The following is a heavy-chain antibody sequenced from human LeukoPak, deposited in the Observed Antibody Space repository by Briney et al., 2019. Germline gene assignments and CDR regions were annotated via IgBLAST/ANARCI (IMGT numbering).Heavy chain of an antibody. V-gene: IGHV4-59*01. J-gene: IGHJ4*02. CDR3: ARSDVGYYDFWSGYPRAFDY. CDR2: IYYSGST. D-gene: IGHD3-3*01. CDR1: GGSISSYY. Sequence: SETLSLTCTVSGGSISSYYWSWIRQPPGKGLEWIGYIYYSGSTNYNPSLKSRVTISVDTSKNQFSLKLSSVTAADTAVYYCARSDVGYYDFWSGYPRAFDYWGQGTLVTVSS.